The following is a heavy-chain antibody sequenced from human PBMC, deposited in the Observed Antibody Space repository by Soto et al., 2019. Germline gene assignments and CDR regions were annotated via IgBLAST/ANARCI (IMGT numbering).Heavy chain of an antibody. V-gene: IGHV3-48*04. J-gene: IGHJ3*02. CDR3: AREAVDDYGDYVDAFDI. Sequence: GSLRLSCAASGFTFSSYSINWVRQAPGKGLEWVSYISSSSSTIYYADSVKGRFTISRDNAKNTLYLQMNSLRAEDTAVYYCAREAVDDYGDYVDAFDIWGQGTMVTVSS. CDR2: ISSSSSTI. D-gene: IGHD4-17*01. CDR1: GFTFSSYS.